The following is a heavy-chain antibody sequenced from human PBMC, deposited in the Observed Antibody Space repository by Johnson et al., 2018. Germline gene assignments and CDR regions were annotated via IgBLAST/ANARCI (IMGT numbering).Heavy chain of an antibody. CDR3: AKCYDYALLGAFDI. V-gene: IGHV3-74*01. D-gene: IGHD3-16*01. J-gene: IGHJ3*02. CDR2: INSDESST. Sequence: VQLQESGGGLVQPGGSLRLSCAASGFTFTNYWMHWVRQAPGRGLVWVSRINSDESSTRYADSVKGRFTISRDNAKNSLFLQMDSLRAEDTALYYCAKCYDYALLGAFDIWGQGTMVTVSS. CDR1: GFTFTNYW.